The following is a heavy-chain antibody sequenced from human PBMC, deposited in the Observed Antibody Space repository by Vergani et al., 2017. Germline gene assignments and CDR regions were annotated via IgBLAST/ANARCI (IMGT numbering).Heavy chain of an antibody. Sequence: QVPLQESGPGLVKPSQTLSLTCTVSGASINNDFYYLHWIRQPAGKGLEWIGRIYVGGITDYNSSLQSRVSMSVDTSKNQFSLTLTSVTAADTAVYYCARDNKQLRPRAFDLWGQVTMVTVSS. D-gene: IGHD4-23*01. CDR2: IYVGGIT. CDR3: ARDNKQLRPRAFDL. J-gene: IGHJ3*01. CDR1: GASINNDFYY. V-gene: IGHV4-61*02.